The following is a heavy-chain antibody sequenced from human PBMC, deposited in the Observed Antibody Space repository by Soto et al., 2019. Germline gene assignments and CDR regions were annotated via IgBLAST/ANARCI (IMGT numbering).Heavy chain of an antibody. J-gene: IGHJ4*02. V-gene: IGHV6-1*01. D-gene: IGHD2-15*01. Sequence: SQTLSLTCAISGDSVSSNSAAWNWIRQSPSRGLEWLGRTYYRSKWYNDYAVSVKSRITINPDTSKNQFSLQLNSVTPEDTAVYYCARSYCSGGSCYRNFDYWGQGTLVTVSS. CDR1: GDSVSSNSAA. CDR3: ARSYCSGGSCYRNFDY. CDR2: TYYRSKWYN.